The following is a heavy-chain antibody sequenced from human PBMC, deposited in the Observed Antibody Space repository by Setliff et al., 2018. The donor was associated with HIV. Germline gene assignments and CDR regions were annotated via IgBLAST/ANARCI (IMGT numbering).Heavy chain of an antibody. V-gene: IGHV3-23*01. Sequence: SLKISCAASGFTFSRYAMTWVRQAPGKGLEWVSAISGGGIGSYYPDSVKGRFTISRDNSKNTLFLQMNSLRAEDTAVYYCAKDRRYYYGSGSYAAETWGQGTLVTVSS. J-gene: IGHJ5*02. D-gene: IGHD3-10*01. CDR2: ISGGGIGS. CDR3: AKDRRYYYGSGSYAAET. CDR1: GFTFSRYA.